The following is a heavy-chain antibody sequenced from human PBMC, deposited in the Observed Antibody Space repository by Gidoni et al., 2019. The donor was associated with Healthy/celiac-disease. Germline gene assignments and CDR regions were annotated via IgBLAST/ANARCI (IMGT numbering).Heavy chain of an antibody. V-gene: IGHV3-11*01. CDR1: GFTFSDYY. J-gene: IGHJ3*02. CDR2: ISSSGSTI. D-gene: IGHD3-3*01. Sequence: QVQLVESGGGLVKPGGSLRLSCAASGFTFSDYYMSWIRQAPGKGLEWVSYISSSGSTIYYADSVKGRFTISRDNAKNSLYLQMNSLRAEDTAVYYCARSQALITIFGVVRTNAFDIWGQGTMVTVSS. CDR3: ARSQALITIFGVVRTNAFDI.